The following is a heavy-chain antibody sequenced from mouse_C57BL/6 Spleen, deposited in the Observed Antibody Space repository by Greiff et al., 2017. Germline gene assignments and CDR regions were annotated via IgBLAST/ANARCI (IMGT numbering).Heavy chain of an antibody. CDR1: GYTFTSYW. CDR2: IGPNSGGT. V-gene: IGHV1-72*01. J-gene: IGHJ4*01. D-gene: IGHD1-1*01. CDR3: ARGGYGSSLYYYAMDY. Sequence: VQLQQPGAELVKPGASVKLSCKASGYTFTSYWMHWVKQRPGRGLEWIGRIGPNSGGTKYNEKFKSKATLTVDKPSSTAYMQLSSLTSEDSAVYYCARGGYGSSLYYYAMDYWGQGTSVTVSS.